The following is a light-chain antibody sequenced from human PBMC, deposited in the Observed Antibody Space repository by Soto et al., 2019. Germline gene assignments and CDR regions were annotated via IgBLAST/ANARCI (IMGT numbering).Light chain of an antibody. CDR2: VVS. J-gene: IGLJ1*01. CDR1: SSDVGGYNY. Sequence: QSVLTQPASVSGSPGQSITISCTGTSSDVGGYNYVPWYQQHPGKAPKLMIYVVSNRPSGVSSRFSGSKSGNTASLTISGLQAEDEADYYCSSYTSSSTLCGFGTGTKVTVL. V-gene: IGLV2-14*01. CDR3: SSYTSSSTLCG.